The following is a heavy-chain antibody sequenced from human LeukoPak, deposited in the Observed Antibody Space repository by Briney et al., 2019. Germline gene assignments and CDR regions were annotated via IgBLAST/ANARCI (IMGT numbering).Heavy chain of an antibody. CDR3: ARRHLYGSGKFGRWFDP. CDR2: VYYSGST. Sequence: PSETLSLTCTVSGGSISGSSYYWGWIRQPPEKGLQWIGSVYYSGSTYYNPSLKSRVTISVDTSKNQFSLKVSSVTAADTAVYYCARRHLYGSGKFGRWFDPWGQGTLVTVSS. V-gene: IGHV4-39*01. CDR1: GGSISGSSYY. D-gene: IGHD3-10*01. J-gene: IGHJ5*02.